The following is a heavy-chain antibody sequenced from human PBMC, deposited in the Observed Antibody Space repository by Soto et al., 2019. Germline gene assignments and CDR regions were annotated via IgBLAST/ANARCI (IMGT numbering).Heavy chain of an antibody. Sequence: IRQHPGKGLEWIGYIYYSGSTYYNPSLKSRVTISVDTSKNQFSLKLSSVTAADTAVYYCARERPDGSRLDPWGQGTLVTVS. V-gene: IGHV4-30-4*06. CDR2: IYYSGST. J-gene: IGHJ5*02. CDR3: ARERPDGSRLDP. D-gene: IGHD6-13*01.